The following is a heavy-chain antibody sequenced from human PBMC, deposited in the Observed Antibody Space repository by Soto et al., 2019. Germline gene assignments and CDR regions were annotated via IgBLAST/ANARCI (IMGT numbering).Heavy chain of an antibody. Sequence: QVQLVESGGGVVQPGRSQRLSCAASGFTFSSYGMHRVRQAPGKGLEWVAVISYDGSNKYYADSVKGRFTISRDNSKNTLYLQMNSLRAEDTAVYYCAKDHDYGDYGFLDYWGQGTLVTVSS. CDR2: ISYDGSNK. CDR1: GFTFSSYG. D-gene: IGHD4-17*01. CDR3: AKDHDYGDYGFLDY. J-gene: IGHJ4*02. V-gene: IGHV3-30*18.